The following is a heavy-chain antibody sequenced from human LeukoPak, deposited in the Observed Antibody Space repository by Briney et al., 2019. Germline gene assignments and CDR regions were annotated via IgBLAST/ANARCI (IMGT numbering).Heavy chain of an antibody. CDR2: MRYDGSNE. V-gene: IGHV3-30*02. J-gene: IGHJ4*02. Sequence: PGGSLRLSCAASGFTFSSFGMHWVRQAPGKGLEWVAFMRYDGSNEYYVDSVKGRFIISRDNSKNTLYLQMNSLRGEDRAVCYCAKAGRSSWDAFDYWGQGTLVTVSS. CDR3: AKAGRSSWDAFDY. CDR1: GFTFSSFG. D-gene: IGHD6-13*01.